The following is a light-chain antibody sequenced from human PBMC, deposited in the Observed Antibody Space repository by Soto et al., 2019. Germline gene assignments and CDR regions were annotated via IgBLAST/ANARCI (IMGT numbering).Light chain of an antibody. Sequence: DIQLTQSPSFLSASVGDRVTIACRASQGISRVLFWYQQKPGKAPKVLIYAASTFQSGVPSRFSGSGSGTEFTLTISSLQPEDYATYYCQQHNSFPRSFGQGTKLEIK. CDR1: QGISRV. J-gene: IGKJ2*01. V-gene: IGKV1-9*01. CDR3: QQHNSFPRS. CDR2: AAS.